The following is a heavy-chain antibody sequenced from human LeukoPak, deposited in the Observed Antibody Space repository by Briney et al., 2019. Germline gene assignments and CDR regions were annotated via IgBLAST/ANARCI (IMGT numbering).Heavy chain of an antibody. V-gene: IGHV1-69*06. Sequence: VASVKVSCKASGGTFSSYAISWVRQAPGQGLEWMGGIIPIFGTANYAQKFQGRVTITADKSTSTAYMELSSLRSEDTAVYYCAATPLSNYYDSSGYYDYWGQGTLVTVPS. CDR1: GGTFSSYA. CDR3: AATPLSNYYDSSGYYDY. D-gene: IGHD3-22*01. CDR2: IIPIFGTA. J-gene: IGHJ4*02.